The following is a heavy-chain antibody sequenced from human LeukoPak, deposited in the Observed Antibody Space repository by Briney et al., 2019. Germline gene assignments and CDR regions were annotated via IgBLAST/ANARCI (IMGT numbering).Heavy chain of an antibody. Sequence: GGSLRLSCAASGLTFSSYSMNWVRQAPGKGLEWVSYISSSSSTIYYADSVKGRFTISRDNAKNSLYLQMNSLRAEDTAVYYCARTLRSSSAFDIWGQGTMVTVSS. CDR3: ARTLRSSSAFDI. CDR1: GLTFSSYS. D-gene: IGHD3-10*01. CDR2: ISSSSSTI. V-gene: IGHV3-48*01. J-gene: IGHJ3*02.